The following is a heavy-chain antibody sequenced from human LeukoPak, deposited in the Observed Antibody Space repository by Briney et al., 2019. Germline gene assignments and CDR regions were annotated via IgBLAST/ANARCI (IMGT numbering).Heavy chain of an antibody. Sequence: PGGSLRLSCAASGFTFSNYWMSWVRQAPGKGLEWVAKIKQDGSEKYYGDSVEGRFTISRDNAKNSLYLQMNSLGAEDTAVYYSARDPLTLYDYYMDVWGKGTTVTVSS. CDR3: ARDPLTLYDYYMDV. CDR2: IKQDGSEK. CDR1: GFTFSNYW. D-gene: IGHD3-9*01. J-gene: IGHJ6*03. V-gene: IGHV3-7*01.